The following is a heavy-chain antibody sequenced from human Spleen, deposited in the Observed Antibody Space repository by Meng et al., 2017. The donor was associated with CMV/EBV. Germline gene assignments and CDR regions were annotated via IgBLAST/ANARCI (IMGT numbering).Heavy chain of an antibody. CDR3: AGARGGFLEWLGDY. J-gene: IGHJ4*02. Sequence: GGSLRLSCAASGFTFSSYAMHWVRQAPGKGLEWVAVISYDGSNKYYADSVKGRFTISRDNSKNTLYLQMNSLRAEDTAVYYCAGARGGFLEWLGDYWGQGTLVTVSS. CDR1: GFTFSSYA. D-gene: IGHD3-3*01. CDR2: ISYDGSNK. V-gene: IGHV3-30-3*01.